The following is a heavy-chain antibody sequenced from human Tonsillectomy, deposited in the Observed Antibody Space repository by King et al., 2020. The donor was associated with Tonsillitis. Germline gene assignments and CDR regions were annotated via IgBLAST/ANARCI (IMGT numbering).Heavy chain of an antibody. J-gene: IGHJ4*02. CDR3: ARDEGAVGGTFFDY. CDR1: GFTFSSYA. V-gene: IGHV3-33*01. D-gene: IGHD1-26*01. Sequence: VQLVESGGGVVQPGRSLRLSCAASGFTFSSYAMHWVRQAPGKGLEWVAIVWFDGSNKYYADSVKGRVTISRDNSKNNLYLQMNSLRAEDTAVYYCARDEGAVGGTFFDYWGQGTLVTVSS. CDR2: VWFDGSNK.